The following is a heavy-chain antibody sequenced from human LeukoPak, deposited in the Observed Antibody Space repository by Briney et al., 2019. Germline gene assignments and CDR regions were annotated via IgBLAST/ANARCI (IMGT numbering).Heavy chain of an antibody. CDR3: VRATTKDYFDY. CDR1: GFTFSSYW. CDR2: ISGDGTST. Sequence: PGGSLRLSCAASGFTFSSYWMHWVRQAPGKGLVWVSRISGDGTSTIYADSVKGRFIISRDNAKNTLYLQMNSLRAEDTAVYYCVRATTKDYFDYWGQGTVVSVSS. J-gene: IGHJ4*02. V-gene: IGHV3-74*01. D-gene: IGHD5-24*01.